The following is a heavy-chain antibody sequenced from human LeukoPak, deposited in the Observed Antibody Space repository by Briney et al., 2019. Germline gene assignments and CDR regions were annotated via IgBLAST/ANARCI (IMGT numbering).Heavy chain of an antibody. CDR2: IYNGDDT. CDR3: ARVLRYQLPPDF. D-gene: IGHD2-2*01. V-gene: IGHV3-53*01. CDR1: GFTVSSNY. J-gene: IGHJ4*02. Sequence: PGGSLRLSCAASGFTVSSNYMSWVRQAPGKGLEWVSIIYNGDDTYYADSVKGRFTISRDNSKHTLYLQMNSLRVEDTAVYYCARVLRYQLPPDFWGQGTLVTVSS.